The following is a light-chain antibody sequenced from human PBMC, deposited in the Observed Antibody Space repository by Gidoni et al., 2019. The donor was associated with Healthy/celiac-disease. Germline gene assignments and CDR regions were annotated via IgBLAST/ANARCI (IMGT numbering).Light chain of an antibody. CDR1: NIGSKS. CDR2: YDS. CDR3: QVWDSSSDHPHVV. V-gene: IGLV3-21*04. Sequence: SYVLTQPPSVSVAPGKTARITCGGNNIGSKSVHWYQQKPGQAPVLVIYYDSDRPSGIPERLSGSNSGNTATLTISRVEAGDEADYYCQVWDSSSDHPHVVFGGGTKLTVL. J-gene: IGLJ2*01.